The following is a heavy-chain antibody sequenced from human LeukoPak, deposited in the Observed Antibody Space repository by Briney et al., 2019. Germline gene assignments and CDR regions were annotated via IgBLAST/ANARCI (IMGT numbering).Heavy chain of an antibody. CDR3: AKAPGGDCRPGDY. CDR2: IRYDGTNK. V-gene: IGHV3-30*02. D-gene: IGHD2-21*02. Sequence: GGSLRLSCAASGFTFSNYGMHWVRQAPGKGLEWVAFIRYDGTNKYYADSVKGRFTISRDSSKNTLYLQMNSLRAEDTAVYYCAKAPGGDCRPGDYCGQGTLVTVSS. J-gene: IGHJ4*02. CDR1: GFTFSNYG.